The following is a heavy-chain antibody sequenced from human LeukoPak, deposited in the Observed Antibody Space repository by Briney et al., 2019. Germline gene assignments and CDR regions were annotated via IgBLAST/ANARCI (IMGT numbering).Heavy chain of an antibody. CDR1: GFTVSSNY. V-gene: IGHV3-53*01. CDR3: ARGTNHPGAFDY. D-gene: IGHD3-10*01. Sequence: GGSLRLSCAVSGFTVSSNYMSWVRQAPGKGLEWVSVIYGGGSTYYADSVKGRFIISRDNSRNTLYLQMNSLRVEDTAVYYCARGTNHPGAFDYWGQGTLVTVSS. J-gene: IGHJ4*02. CDR2: IYGGGST.